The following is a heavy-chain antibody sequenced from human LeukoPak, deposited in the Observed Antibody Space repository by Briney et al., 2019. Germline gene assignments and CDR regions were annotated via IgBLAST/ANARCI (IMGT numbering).Heavy chain of an antibody. V-gene: IGHV4-39*01. CDR2: MSHSGST. D-gene: IGHD6-19*01. CDR1: GGSISSSGYY. CDR3: AVHTDSSGWSHFDY. Sequence: PSETLSLTCTVSGGSISSSGYYWGWIRQPPGKGLEWIGSMSHSGSTYYNPSLKSRVTISVDTSKNQFSLKLSSVTAADTAVYFCAVHTDSSGWSHFDYWGQGTLVTVSS. J-gene: IGHJ4*02.